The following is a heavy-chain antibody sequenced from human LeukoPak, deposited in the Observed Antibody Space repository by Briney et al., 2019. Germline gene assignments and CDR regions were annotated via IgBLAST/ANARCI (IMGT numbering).Heavy chain of an antibody. D-gene: IGHD2-15*01. CDR2: ISGSGGST. V-gene: IGHV3-23*01. CDR1: GFTFSSYA. CDR3: AKVVGYCSGGSCYSGYYYYGMDV. Sequence: GGSLRLSCAASGFTFSSYAMSWVRQALGKGLEWVSAISGSGGSTYYADSVKGRFTISRDNSKNTLYLQMNSLRAEDTAVYYCAKVVGYCSGGSCYSGYYYYGMDVWGQGTTVTVSS. J-gene: IGHJ6*02.